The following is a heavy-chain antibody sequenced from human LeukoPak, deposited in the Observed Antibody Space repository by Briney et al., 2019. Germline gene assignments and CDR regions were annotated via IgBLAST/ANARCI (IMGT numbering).Heavy chain of an antibody. CDR3: ARPRTLEMATITT. J-gene: IGHJ5*02. V-gene: IGHV4-30-4*01. CDR2: IYYSGST. CDR1: GGSISSGDYY. D-gene: IGHD5-24*01. Sequence: SETLSLTCTVSGGSISSGDYYWSWIRQPPGKGLEWIGYIYYSGSTYYNPSLKSRVTISVDTSKNQFSLKLSSVTAADTAVYYCARPRTLEMATITTWGQGTLVTVSS.